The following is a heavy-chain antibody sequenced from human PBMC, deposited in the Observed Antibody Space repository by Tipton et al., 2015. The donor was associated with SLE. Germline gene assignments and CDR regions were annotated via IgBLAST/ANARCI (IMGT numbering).Heavy chain of an antibody. D-gene: IGHD6-13*01. J-gene: IGHJ5*02. CDR1: GYTFTTYG. V-gene: IGHV1-18*01. Sequence: QLVQSGPEVKKPGSSVKVSCKASGYTFTTYGISWVRQAPGQGLEWMGWISAYNGNTNYAQKLQGRVTMTTDTSTSTAYMELRSLRSDDTAVYYCVRDPGIAAAPNWFDPWGQGTLVTVSS. CDR2: ISAYNGNT. CDR3: VRDPGIAAAPNWFDP.